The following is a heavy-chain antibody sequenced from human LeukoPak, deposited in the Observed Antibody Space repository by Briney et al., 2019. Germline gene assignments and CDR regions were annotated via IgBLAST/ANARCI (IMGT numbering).Heavy chain of an antibody. D-gene: IGHD3-9*01. J-gene: IGHJ4*02. CDR2: ISSSSSTI. CDR1: GFTFSSYS. V-gene: IGHV3-48*04. CDR3: ARDQDYDILTGYPTGATDY. Sequence: AGGSLRLSCAASGFTFSSYSMNWVRQAPGKGLEWVSYISSSSSTIYYADSVKGRFTISRDNAKNSLYLQMNSLRAEDTAVYYCARDQDYDILTGYPTGATDYWGQGTLVTVSS.